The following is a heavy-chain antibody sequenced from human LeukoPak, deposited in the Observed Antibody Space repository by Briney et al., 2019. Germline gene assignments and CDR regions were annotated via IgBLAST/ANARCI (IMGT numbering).Heavy chain of an antibody. CDR3: AKSGDGGSWSYLDS. J-gene: IGHJ4*02. D-gene: IGHD1-26*01. CDR2: ISSSGSTI. V-gene: IGHV3-11*04. CDR1: GFTFSDYY. Sequence: GGSLRLSCAASGFTFSDYYMSWIRQAPGKGLEWVSYISSSGSTIYYADSVKGRFTISRDNAKNSLYLQMNSLRAEDTAVYYCAKSGDGGSWSYLDSWGQGTLVTVSS.